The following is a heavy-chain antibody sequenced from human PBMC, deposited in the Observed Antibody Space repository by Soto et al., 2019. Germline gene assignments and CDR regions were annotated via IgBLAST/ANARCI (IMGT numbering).Heavy chain of an antibody. D-gene: IGHD6-19*01. J-gene: IGHJ6*02. V-gene: IGHV3-30*18. Sequence: QVQLVESGGGVVQPGRSLRLSCAASGFTFSSYGMHWVRQAPGKGLEWVAVISYDGSNKYYADSVKGRFTISRDNSTNTLYLQMNSLRAEDTAVYYCAKVKEAGTHYYGMDVWGQGTTVTVSS. CDR2: ISYDGSNK. CDR3: AKVKEAGTHYYGMDV. CDR1: GFTFSSYG.